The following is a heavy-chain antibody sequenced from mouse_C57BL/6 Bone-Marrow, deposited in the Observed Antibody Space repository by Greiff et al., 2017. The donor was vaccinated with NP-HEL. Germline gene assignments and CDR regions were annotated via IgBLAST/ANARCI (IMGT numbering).Heavy chain of an antibody. D-gene: IGHD2-3*01. V-gene: IGHV5-6*02. CDR1: GFTFSSYG. J-gene: IGHJ2*01. CDR2: ISSGGSYT. Sequence: EVKLMESGGDLVKPGGSLKLSCAASGFTFSSYGMSWVRQTPDKRLEWVATISSGGSYTYYPASVKGRFTISRDNAKNTLYLQMSSLKSEDTAMYYCARRMVTLFDYWGQGTTLTVSS. CDR3: ARRMVTLFDY.